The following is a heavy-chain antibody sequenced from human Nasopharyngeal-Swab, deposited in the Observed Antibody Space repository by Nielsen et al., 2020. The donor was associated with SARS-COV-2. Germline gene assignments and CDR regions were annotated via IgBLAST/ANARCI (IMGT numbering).Heavy chain of an antibody. CDR3: AKGQGAGYFDY. D-gene: IGHD4/OR15-4a*01. CDR1: GFTSSSYA. CDR2: IYSGGSST. J-gene: IGHJ4*02. V-gene: IGHV3-23*03. Sequence: GGSLRFSCAASGFTSSSYALSWVRQAPGKGLEWVSVIYSGGSSTYYADSVKGRFTISRDNSKNTLYLQMNSLRAEDTAGYYCAKGQGAGYFDYWGQGTLVTVSS.